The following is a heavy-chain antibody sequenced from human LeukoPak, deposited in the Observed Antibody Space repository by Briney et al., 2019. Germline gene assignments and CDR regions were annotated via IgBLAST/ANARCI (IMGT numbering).Heavy chain of an antibody. CDR3: AKPRWGSGWSYGMDV. D-gene: IGHD3-16*01. Sequence: GGSLRLSCEASGFTFSTFGMHWVRQAPGKGLEWVAFIQYDTNNKYYADSVKGRFTVSRDNSRDTLYLQMNSLRAEDTALYYCAKPRWGSGWSYGMDVWGQGTTVTVSS. CDR1: GFTFSTFG. J-gene: IGHJ6*02. CDR2: IQYDTNNK. V-gene: IGHV3-30*02.